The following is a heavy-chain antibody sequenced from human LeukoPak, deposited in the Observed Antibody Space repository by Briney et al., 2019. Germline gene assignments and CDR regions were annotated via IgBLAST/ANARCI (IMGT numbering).Heavy chain of an antibody. Sequence: PSETLSLTCTVSGGSLSSSSYYWDWIRQSPGTGLEWIGSINYGGSTYHNPSLKSRVTISADTSKNQFSLKLSSVTAADTAVYYCARGNWNDVVGYYFDYWGQGTLVTVSS. V-gene: IGHV4-39*07. CDR1: GGSLSSSSYY. CDR2: INYGGST. CDR3: ARGNWNDVVGYYFDY. J-gene: IGHJ4*02. D-gene: IGHD1-1*01.